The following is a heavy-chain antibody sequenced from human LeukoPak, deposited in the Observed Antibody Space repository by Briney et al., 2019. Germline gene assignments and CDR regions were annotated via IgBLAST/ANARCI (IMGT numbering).Heavy chain of an antibody. CDR3: ARVKTPSSSFWAYYFDY. V-gene: IGHV1-46*01. Sequence: ASVKVSCKASGYTFTSYYMHWVRQAPGQGLEWMGIINPSGGSTSYAQKFQGRVTMTRDTSTSTVYMELRSLRSDDTAVYYCARVKTPSSSFWAYYFDYWGQGTLVTVSS. CDR2: INPSGGST. CDR1: GYTFTSYY. J-gene: IGHJ4*02. D-gene: IGHD6-13*01.